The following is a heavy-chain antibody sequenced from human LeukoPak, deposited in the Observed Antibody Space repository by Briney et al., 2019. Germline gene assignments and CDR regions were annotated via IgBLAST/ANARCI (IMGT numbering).Heavy chain of an antibody. CDR2: ICGSGGST. J-gene: IGHJ4*02. CDR1: GFPFSSYS. V-gene: IGHV3-23*01. D-gene: IGHD1-26*01. CDR3: AKGSLGWWELLYFDY. Sequence: PGGSLRLSFAASGFPFSSYSINWARQAPGKGLGGGVAICGSGGSTYYADSVKGRFTISRDNSKNTLYLQMNSLRAEDTAVYYCAKGSLGWWELLYFDYWGQGTLVTVSS.